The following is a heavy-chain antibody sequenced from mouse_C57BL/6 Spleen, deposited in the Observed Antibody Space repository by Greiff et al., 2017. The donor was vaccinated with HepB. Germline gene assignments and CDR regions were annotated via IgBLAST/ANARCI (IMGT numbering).Heavy chain of an antibody. J-gene: IGHJ2*01. CDR2: ISSGSSTI. D-gene: IGHD1-1*01. CDR1: GFTFSDYG. V-gene: IGHV5-17*01. Sequence: EVKVEESGGGLVKPGGSLKLSCAASGFTFSDYGMHWVRQAPEKGLEWVAYISSGSSTIYYADTVKGRFTISRDNAKNTLFLQMTSLRSEDTARYYCARGYYGSSLDYWGQGTTLTVSS. CDR3: ARGYYGSSLDY.